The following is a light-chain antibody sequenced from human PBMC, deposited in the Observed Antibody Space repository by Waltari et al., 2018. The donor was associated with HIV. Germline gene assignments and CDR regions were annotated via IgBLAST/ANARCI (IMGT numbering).Light chain of an antibody. V-gene: IGKV3-15*01. J-gene: IGKJ4*01. CDR2: GAS. Sequence: EIVLTQSPRTLSVSPREPATLSCGASQRLSSYLAWYQQKPGQAPRLLIYGASTRATGTPVRFRAGGSETEFSLTIISLRSEDYALYDCQQFHNGPHTSGGGTKVEIK. CDR1: QRLSSY. CDR3: QQFHNGPHT.